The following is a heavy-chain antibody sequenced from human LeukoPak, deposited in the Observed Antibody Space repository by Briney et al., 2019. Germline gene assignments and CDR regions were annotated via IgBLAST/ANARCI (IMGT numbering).Heavy chain of an antibody. V-gene: IGHV4-4*07. D-gene: IGHD1-1*01. CDR3: AGTLTRGYYYYYMDV. CDR2: IYTSGST. Sequence: PSETLSLTCIVSGGSISSYYWSWIRQPAGKGLEWIGRIYTSGSTNYNPSLKSRVTMSVDTSKNQFSLKLSSVTAADTAVYYCAGTLTRGYYYYYMDVWGKGTTVTVSS. J-gene: IGHJ6*03. CDR1: GGSISSYY.